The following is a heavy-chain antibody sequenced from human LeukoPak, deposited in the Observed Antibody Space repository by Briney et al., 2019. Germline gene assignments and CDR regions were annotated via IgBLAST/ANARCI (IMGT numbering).Heavy chain of an antibody. J-gene: IGHJ4*02. Sequence: GGSLRLSCAASGFTFSNYAMNWVRQAPGKGLEWVSYISSRGSTIYYADSVKGRFTISRDNAKNSLYLQMNSLRAEDTAVYYCARESQWTFDYWGQGTLVTVSS. CDR2: ISSRGSTI. V-gene: IGHV3-48*04. CDR3: ARESQWTFDY. D-gene: IGHD6-19*01. CDR1: GFTFSNYA.